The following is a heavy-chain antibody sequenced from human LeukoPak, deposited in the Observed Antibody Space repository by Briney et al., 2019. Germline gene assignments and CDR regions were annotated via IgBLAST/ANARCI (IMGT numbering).Heavy chain of an antibody. CDR1: GYTFTSYG. CDR3: ARVQQVPATRRNLDFDY. J-gene: IGHJ4*02. CDR2: INPNSGGT. Sequence: ASVKVSCKASGYTFTSYGISWVRQAPGQGLEWMGRINPNSGGTNYAQKFQGRVTMTRDTSISTAYMELSRLRSDDTAVYYCARVQQVPATRRNLDFDYWGQGTLVTVSS. D-gene: IGHD2-2*01. V-gene: IGHV1-2*06.